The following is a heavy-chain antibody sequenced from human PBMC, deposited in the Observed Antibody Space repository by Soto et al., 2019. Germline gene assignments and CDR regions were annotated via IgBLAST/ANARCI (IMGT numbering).Heavy chain of an antibody. J-gene: IGHJ4*02. CDR3: VRDFRDGERDY. V-gene: IGHV3-30*03. CDR1: GFTFNNYG. Sequence: QVQLAESGGGVVQPGRSLRLSCAASGFTFNNYGMHWVRQAPGNGLEWVGVISYDGNTKYYGDSVKGRFTISRDNSKNTLFLQMNSLRADVTAVYYCVRDFRDGERDYWGQGTLVTVAT. CDR2: ISYDGNTK.